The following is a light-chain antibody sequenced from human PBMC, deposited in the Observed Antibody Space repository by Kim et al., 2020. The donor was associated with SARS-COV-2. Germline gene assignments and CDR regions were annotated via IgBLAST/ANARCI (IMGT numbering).Light chain of an antibody. CDR2: EDN. CDR3: QSYDSSNQGV. V-gene: IGLV6-57*02. Sequence: KTVTISCTGSSGSIASNYVQWYQRRPGSAPTTVIYEDNQRPSGVPDRFSGSIDSSSNSASLTISGLKTEDEADYYCQSYDSSNQGVFGGGTKLTVL. CDR1: SGSIASNY. J-gene: IGLJ3*02.